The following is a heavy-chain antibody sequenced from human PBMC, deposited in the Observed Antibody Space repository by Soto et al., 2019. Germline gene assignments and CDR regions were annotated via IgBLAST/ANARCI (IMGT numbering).Heavy chain of an antibody. CDR1: GGRDTGFG. V-gene: IGHV5-51*07. CDR2: IYPGDSDT. J-gene: IGHJ6*02. Sequence: KSTGTGCGGRDTGFGSGCVKKKPGKGLEWMGIIYPGDSDTRYSPAFQGQVTISADKSISTAYLQWSSLKASDTAMYYCARQWVQYYYGSGSFGGNYYYYYGMDVWGQGTTVTVSS. D-gene: IGHD3-10*01. CDR3: ARQWVQYYYGSGSFGGNYYYYYGMDV.